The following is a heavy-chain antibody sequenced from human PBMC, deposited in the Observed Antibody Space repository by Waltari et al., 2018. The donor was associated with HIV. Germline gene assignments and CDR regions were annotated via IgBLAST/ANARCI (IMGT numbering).Heavy chain of an antibody. J-gene: IGHJ6*02. CDR3: ARYRPEVHYYNGMDV. CDR1: GFAFRSSS. D-gene: IGHD3-16*02. Sequence: EVQLVESGGGSLQAGGSLSLSCAASGFAFRSSSMFWVRQAPGKGLVWVSRISSGGSTTSYADSVKGRFTVSRDNARNTLYLQMNSLRAEDTAVYYCARYRPEVHYYNGMDVWGQGTTVTVSS. CDR2: ISSGGSTT. V-gene: IGHV3-74*01.